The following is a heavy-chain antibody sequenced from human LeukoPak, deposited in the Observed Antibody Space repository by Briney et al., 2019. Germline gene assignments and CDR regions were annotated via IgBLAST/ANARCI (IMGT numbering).Heavy chain of an antibody. J-gene: IGHJ4*02. CDR3: VSSGGSV. Sequence: LAGGSLRLSCAASGFTFSSYWMSWVRQAPGKGLEWVANIKKDGSEKYYVDSVKGRFTISRDNAKTSLYLQMNSLRPEDTAVYYCVSSGGSVWGQGTLVIVSS. CDR2: IKKDGSEK. V-gene: IGHV3-7*01. D-gene: IGHD2-15*01. CDR1: GFTFSSYW.